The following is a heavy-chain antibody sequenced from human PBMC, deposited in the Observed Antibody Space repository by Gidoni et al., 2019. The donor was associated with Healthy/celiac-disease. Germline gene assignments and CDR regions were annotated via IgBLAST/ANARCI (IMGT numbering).Heavy chain of an antibody. CDR3: ARDLGAVAGTLFDY. CDR2: IIPIFGTA. J-gene: IGHJ4*02. D-gene: IGHD6-19*01. V-gene: IGHV1-69*01. CDR1: GVHFSTYA. Sequence: QEQLVQSGAEVKKPASSVTVSCNASGVHFSTYAISWVRQAPGQGLEWIGGIIPIFGTANYAKKFQGRVTITADESTSTAYMELSSLGSEDTAVYYCARDLGAVAGTLFDYWGPGTLVTVSS.